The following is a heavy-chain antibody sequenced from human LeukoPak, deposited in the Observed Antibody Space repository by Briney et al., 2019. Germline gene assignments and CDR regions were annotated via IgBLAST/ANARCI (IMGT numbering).Heavy chain of an antibody. CDR2: ISYDGSNK. D-gene: IGHD2-2*01. Sequence: GGSLRLSCAASGFTFSSYAMHWVRQAPGKGLEWVAVISYDGSNKYYADSVKGRFTISRDNSKNTLYLQMNSLRAEDTAVYYCARDDCSSTSCYYYYGMDVWGQGTTVTVS. CDR1: GFTFSSYA. J-gene: IGHJ6*02. V-gene: IGHV3-30-3*01. CDR3: ARDDCSSTSCYYYYGMDV.